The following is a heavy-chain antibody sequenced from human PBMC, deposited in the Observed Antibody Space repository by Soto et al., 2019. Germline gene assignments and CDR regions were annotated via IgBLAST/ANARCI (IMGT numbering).Heavy chain of an antibody. J-gene: IGHJ6*02. V-gene: IGHV3-7*01. D-gene: IGHD6-13*01. CDR2: IKQDGSEK. Sequence: PGGSLRLSCAPSGFMFGNYWMSWVRQAPGKGLEWVANIKQDGSEKYYVDSVKGRFTISRDNSKNTLYLQMNSLRVEDTAMYYCANLGSSWYGPRYYYCGMDVWGQGTTVTVSS. CDR1: GFMFGNYW. CDR3: ANLGSSWYGPRYYYCGMDV.